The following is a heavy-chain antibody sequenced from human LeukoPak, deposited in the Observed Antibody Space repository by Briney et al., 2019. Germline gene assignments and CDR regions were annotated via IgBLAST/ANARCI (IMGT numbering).Heavy chain of an antibody. D-gene: IGHD6-19*01. Sequence: GGSLRLSCAASGFTFSSYEMNWVRQAPGKGLEWVSYISSSGSTIYYADSVKGRFTISRDNAKNSLYLQMNSLRAEDTAVYYCAKDARGGTGYSSGWPYYFDYWGQGALVTVSS. CDR3: AKDARGGTGYSSGWPYYFDY. CDR1: GFTFSSYE. V-gene: IGHV3-48*03. CDR2: ISSSGSTI. J-gene: IGHJ4*02.